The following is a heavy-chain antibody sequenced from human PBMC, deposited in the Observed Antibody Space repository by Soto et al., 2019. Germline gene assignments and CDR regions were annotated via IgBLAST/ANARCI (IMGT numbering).Heavy chain of an antibody. CDR2: FRTSGDDGTT. CDR1: GFTFSSYS. CDR3: AKKVNSGPGSQYFDY. J-gene: IGHJ4*02. V-gene: IGHV3-23*01. D-gene: IGHD3-10*01. Sequence: PGGSLRLSCAASGFTFSSYSTSWVRQAPGKGLEWVSGFRTSGDDGTTYYADSVKGRFTISRDNSKNTLFLQMDNLRAEDTAIYYCAKKVNSGPGSQYFDYWGQGTLVTVSS.